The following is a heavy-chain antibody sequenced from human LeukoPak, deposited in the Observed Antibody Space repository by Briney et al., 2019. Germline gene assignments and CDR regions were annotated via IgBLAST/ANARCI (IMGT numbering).Heavy chain of an antibody. J-gene: IGHJ4*02. D-gene: IGHD3/OR15-3a*01. Sequence: GGSLRLSCETSGFSFRSHWMSWVRQAPGKGLEWVANINQDGSEMRYVDSVKGRITVSRDNTKNSMYLQMNSLRAEDTAVYYCARDHTAPTIIWDCWGQGTLVTVSS. CDR1: GFSFRSHW. CDR3: ARDHTAPTIIWDC. V-gene: IGHV3-7*01. CDR2: INQDGSEM.